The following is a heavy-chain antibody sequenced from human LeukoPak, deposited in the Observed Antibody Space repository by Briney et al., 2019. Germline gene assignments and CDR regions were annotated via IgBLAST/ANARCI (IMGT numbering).Heavy chain of an antibody. D-gene: IGHD6-13*01. Sequence: GRSLRLSCAASGFTFDDYAMHWVRQAPGKGLEWVSGISWNSGSIGYADSVKGRFTISRDNAKNSLYLQMNSLRAEDTALYYCAKGIAAAGFSFDYWGQGTLVTVSS. CDR3: AKGIAAAGFSFDY. J-gene: IGHJ4*02. CDR2: ISWNSGSI. CDR1: GFTFDDYA. V-gene: IGHV3-9*01.